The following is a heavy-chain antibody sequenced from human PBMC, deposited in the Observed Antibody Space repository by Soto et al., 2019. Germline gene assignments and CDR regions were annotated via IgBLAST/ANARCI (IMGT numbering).Heavy chain of an antibody. V-gene: IGHV3-7*03. D-gene: IGHD2-2*01. CDR1: GFTFTDYW. CDR2: IKKDESEE. J-gene: IGHJ4*02. Sequence: DVQLVESGGGLVQPGGSLRLSCAASGFTFTDYWMSWVRQAPGKGLEWVANIKKDESEEYYVDSVKGRFTISRDNAKSALFLQRNSPRAEDTAVYYCAVYCSSISCTEFPGYSWGQGTLVTVSS. CDR3: AVYCSSISCTEFPGYS.